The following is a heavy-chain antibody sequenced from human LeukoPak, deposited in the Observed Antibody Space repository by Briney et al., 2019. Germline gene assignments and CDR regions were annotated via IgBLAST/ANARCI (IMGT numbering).Heavy chain of an antibody. J-gene: IGHJ5*02. CDR2: IIPIFGTA. Sequence: SVKVSCKASGGTFSSYAISWVRQAPGQGLEWMGGIIPIFGTANYAQKFQGRVTITADESTSTAYMELSSLRSEDTAVYYCARDRRVGATHNWFDPWGQGTLVTVSS. CDR3: ARDRRVGATHNWFDP. D-gene: IGHD1-26*01. V-gene: IGHV1-69*01. CDR1: GGTFSSYA.